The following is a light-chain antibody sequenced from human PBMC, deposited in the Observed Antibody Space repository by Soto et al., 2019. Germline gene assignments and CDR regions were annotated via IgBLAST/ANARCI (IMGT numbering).Light chain of an antibody. J-gene: IGLJ2*01. CDR1: SSNIGNGY. Sequence: QSVLTQPPSASGTPGQRVTISCSGSSSNIGNGYVYWYQQLPGTAPKLLMYRNNQRPSGVPERFSGSKSGTSASLAISGLRSEDEADYYCEAWDDSLNGVVFGGGTKLTVL. CDR2: RNN. V-gene: IGLV1-47*01. CDR3: EAWDDSLNGVV.